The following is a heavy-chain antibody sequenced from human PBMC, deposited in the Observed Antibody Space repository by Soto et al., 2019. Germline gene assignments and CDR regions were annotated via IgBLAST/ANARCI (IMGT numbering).Heavy chain of an antibody. CDR1: GGAISTYY. CDR2: IYYSGST. D-gene: IGHD6-13*01. Sequence: SETLSLTCTISGGAISTYYWGWIRQPPGKGLEWIGSIYYSGSTYYDPSLKSRVTISVDTSKNQFSLKLSSVTAADTAVYYCARLTIAAAGLRSRYGMDVWGQGTTVTVSS. CDR3: ARLTIAAAGLRSRYGMDV. J-gene: IGHJ6*02. V-gene: IGHV4-39*01.